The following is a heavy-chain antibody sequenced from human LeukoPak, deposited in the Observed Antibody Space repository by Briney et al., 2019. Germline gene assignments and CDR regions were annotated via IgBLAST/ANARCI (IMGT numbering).Heavy chain of an antibody. J-gene: IGHJ4*02. CDR3: ARERLWFGELGFSFDY. V-gene: IGHV3-21*01. D-gene: IGHD3-10*01. CDR2: ISSSSSYI. Sequence: GGSLRLSCAASGFTFSSYSMNWVRQAPGKGLEWVSSISSSSSYIYYADSVKGRFTISRDNAKNSLYLQMNSLRAEDTAVYYCARERLWFGELGFSFDYWGQGTLVTVSS. CDR1: GFTFSSYS.